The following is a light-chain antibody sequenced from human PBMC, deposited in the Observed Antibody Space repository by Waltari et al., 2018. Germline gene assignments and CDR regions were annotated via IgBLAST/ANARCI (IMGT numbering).Light chain of an antibody. Sequence: EIVLTQSPGPLSLSPGDRATLSCRASQSVGRSLAWYQQIPGQAPRLLIYGASSRATGIPDRFSGSGSGTDFSLTISRLEPEDFAVYFCQHYVRLPATFGQGTKVAI. CDR2: GAS. CDR3: QHYVRLPAT. V-gene: IGKV3-20*01. J-gene: IGKJ1*01. CDR1: QSVGRS.